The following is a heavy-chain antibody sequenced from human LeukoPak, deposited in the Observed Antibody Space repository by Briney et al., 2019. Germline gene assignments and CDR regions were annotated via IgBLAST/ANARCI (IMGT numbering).Heavy chain of an antibody. CDR1: GGSISSGGFY. CDR2: IYHSGST. D-gene: IGHD5-12*01. CDR3: ARVVGISGYDRPYFYYMDV. Sequence: KPSKTLSLTCTVSGGSISSGGFYWSWIRQPPGKGLEWIGYIYHSGSTYYNPSLKSRVTISIDRSKTQFSLKLSSVTAADTAVYYCARVVGISGYDRPYFYYMDVWGKGTTVTVSS. J-gene: IGHJ6*03. V-gene: IGHV4-30-2*01.